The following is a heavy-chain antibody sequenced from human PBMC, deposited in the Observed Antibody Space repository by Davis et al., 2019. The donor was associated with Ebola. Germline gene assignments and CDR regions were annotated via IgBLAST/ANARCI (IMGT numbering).Heavy chain of an antibody. J-gene: IGHJ4*02. CDR3: VKDRFTVVVVHGGFDY. V-gene: IGHV3-64D*06. Sequence: GESLKISCSASGFPFGSYAMHWVRQAPWKGLESVARISTNGETTYYAESVKGRFTISRDNSKNTLYLQMRSLRTEDTAVYYCVKDRFTVVVVHGGFDYWGQGALVTVSS. CDR2: ISTNGETT. CDR1: GFPFGSYA. D-gene: IGHD2-15*01.